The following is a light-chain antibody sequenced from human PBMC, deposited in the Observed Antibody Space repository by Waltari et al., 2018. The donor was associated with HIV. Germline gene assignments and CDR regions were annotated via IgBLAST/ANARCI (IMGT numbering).Light chain of an antibody. Sequence: QSVLTQPPSASGTPGQRVTISCSGSSSNIGSNYIYWYQQFPGTAPKLLIYRMDERPSGVPDRFSGSKSGTSASLAISGLRSEDEADYYCAAWDDSLSGWVFGGGTKLTVL. CDR1: SSNIGSNY. CDR3: AAWDDSLSGWV. J-gene: IGLJ3*02. CDR2: RMD. V-gene: IGLV1-47*01.